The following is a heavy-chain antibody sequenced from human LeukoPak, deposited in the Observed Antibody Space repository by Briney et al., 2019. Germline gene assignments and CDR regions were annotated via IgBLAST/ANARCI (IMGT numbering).Heavy chain of an antibody. CDR1: GYTFISYG. V-gene: IGHV1-18*01. D-gene: IGHD5-18*01. J-gene: IGHJ3*02. Sequence: ASVKVSCKASGYTFISYGISWVRQAPGQGLEWMGWISAYNGNTNYAQKLQGRVTMTTDTSTSTAYMELRSLRSDDTAVYYCARDPQWIQLWLQDDAFDIWGQGTMVTVSS. CDR3: ARDPQWIQLWLQDDAFDI. CDR2: ISAYNGNT.